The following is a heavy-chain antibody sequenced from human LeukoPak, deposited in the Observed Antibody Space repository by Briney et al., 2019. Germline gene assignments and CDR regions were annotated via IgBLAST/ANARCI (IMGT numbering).Heavy chain of an antibody. CDR3: ARLSGITMIVVALDAFDI. D-gene: IGHD3-22*01. V-gene: IGHV1-18*01. CDR2: ISAYNGNT. Sequence: ASVKVSCKASGYTFTSYGISWVRQAPGQGLEWMGWISAYNGNTNYARKLQGRVTMTTDTSTSTAYMELRSLRSDDTAVYYCARLSGITMIVVALDAFDIWGQGTMVTVSS. CDR1: GYTFTSYG. J-gene: IGHJ3*02.